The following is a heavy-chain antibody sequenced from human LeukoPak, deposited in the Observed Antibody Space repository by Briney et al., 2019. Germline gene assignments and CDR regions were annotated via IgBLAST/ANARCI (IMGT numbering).Heavy chain of an antibody. CDR3: ARERPDIVVVPAATDYYYYMGV. CDR2: IYTSGST. J-gene: IGHJ6*03. D-gene: IGHD2-2*01. V-gene: IGHV4-4*07. Sequence: SETLSLTCTVSGGSISSYYWSWIRQPAGKGLEWIGRIYTSGSTNYNPSLKSRVTMSVDTSKNQFSLKLSSVTAADTAVYYCARERPDIVVVPAATDYYYYMGVWGKGTTVTVSS. CDR1: GGSISSYY.